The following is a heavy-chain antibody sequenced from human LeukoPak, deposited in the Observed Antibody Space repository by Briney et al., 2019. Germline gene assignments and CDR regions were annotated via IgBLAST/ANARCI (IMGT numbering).Heavy chain of an antibody. CDR3: AKCIYQACTYMDV. V-gene: IGHV3-30*18. CDR1: GFTFSSYG. J-gene: IGHJ6*03. D-gene: IGHD2-2*02. Sequence: PGGSLRLSCAAAGFTFSSYGMHWVRRAPGKGLEGVAVISYDGSNKYYADSVKGRFTISRDNSKNTLYLQMNSLRAEDTAVYYCAKCIYQACTYMDVWGKGTTVTGSS. CDR2: ISYDGSNK.